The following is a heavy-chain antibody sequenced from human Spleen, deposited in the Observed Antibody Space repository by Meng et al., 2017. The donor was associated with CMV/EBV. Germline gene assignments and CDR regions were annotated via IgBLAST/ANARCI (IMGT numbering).Heavy chain of an antibody. CDR3: ARISITMIVVVD. Sequence: SETLSLTCTVSGSSISSGSFWGCIRQPPGKRLEWIGTIYRSGTTFYNPSLRGRLTMSVDTSKNQFSLNLSSVTAADTAVYYCARISITMIVVVDWGQGTLVTVSS. V-gene: IGHV4-38-2*02. J-gene: IGHJ4*02. D-gene: IGHD3-22*01. CDR1: GSSISSGSF. CDR2: IYRSGTT.